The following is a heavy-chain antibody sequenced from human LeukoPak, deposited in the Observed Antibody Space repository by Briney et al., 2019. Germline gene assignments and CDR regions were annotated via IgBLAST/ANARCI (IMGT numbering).Heavy chain of an antibody. CDR3: ARSQGGAFSYGTDY. D-gene: IGHD5-18*01. V-gene: IGHV1-46*01. Sequence: GASVKVSCKASGYTFTSYYTQWVRQAPGQGLEWMGIINPSGGSTSYAQKFQGKVSMTRDTSTTTVYMELSSLKSEDTAVYYCARSQGGAFSYGTDYWGQGTLVTVSS. J-gene: IGHJ4*02. CDR1: GYTFTSYY. CDR2: INPSGGST.